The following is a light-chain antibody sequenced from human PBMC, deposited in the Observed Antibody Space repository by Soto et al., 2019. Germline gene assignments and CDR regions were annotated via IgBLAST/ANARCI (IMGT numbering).Light chain of an antibody. CDR3: QQYGGSSET. CDR2: GES. V-gene: IGKV3-20*01. CDR1: QSVSSN. J-gene: IGKJ1*01. Sequence: VMTQSPATLSLSPGDSATLSCRASQSVSSNLAWYQQKTGQAPRLLIYGESSRAPGIPDRFSGRGSGTDLTLTITRLEPEDFAVYYCQQYGGSSETFGQGTKVDIK.